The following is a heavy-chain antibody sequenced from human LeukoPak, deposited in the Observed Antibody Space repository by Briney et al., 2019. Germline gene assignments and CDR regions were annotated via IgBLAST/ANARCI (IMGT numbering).Heavy chain of an antibody. CDR3: ARMQWLPHPDNWFDP. CDR1: GYTFTSYG. Sequence: ASVKVSCKASGYTFTSYGISWVRQAPGQGLEWMGWISAYNGNTNYAQKLQGRVTMTTDTSTSTAYVELRSLRSDDTAVYYCARMQWLPHPDNWFDPWGQGTLVTVSS. V-gene: IGHV1-18*01. J-gene: IGHJ5*02. D-gene: IGHD6-19*01. CDR2: ISAYNGNT.